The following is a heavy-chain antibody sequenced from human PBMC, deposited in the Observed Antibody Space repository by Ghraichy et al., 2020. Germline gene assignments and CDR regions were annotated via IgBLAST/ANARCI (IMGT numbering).Heavy chain of an antibody. J-gene: IGHJ4*02. CDR1: GGSISSGDYS. CDR2: ISHGGST. V-gene: IGHV4-30-2*01. D-gene: IGHD3-16*01. Sequence: LSLTCAVSGGSISSGDYSWSWIRQPPGKGLEWIGYISHGGSTYYNPSLKSRVTISVDRSKNLFFLKLSSVTAADTAIYYCARVGPPSVGESSDYWGQGTLVTVSS. CDR3: ARVGPPSVGESSDY.